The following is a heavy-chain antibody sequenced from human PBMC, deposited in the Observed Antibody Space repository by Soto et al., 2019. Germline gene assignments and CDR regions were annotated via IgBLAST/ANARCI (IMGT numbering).Heavy chain of an antibody. Sequence: GRVWYEGCCCTFPSYYISWVRQAPGQGLEWMGWISAYNGNTNYAQKLQGRVTMTTDTSTSTAYMELRSLRSDDTAVYYCARGGPYDFWSVYYTHTWFDPCGQ. CDR1: CCTFPSYY. J-gene: IGHJ5*02. V-gene: IGHV1-18*01. CDR3: ARGGPYDFWSVYYTHTWFDP. CDR2: ISAYNGNT. D-gene: IGHD3-3*01.